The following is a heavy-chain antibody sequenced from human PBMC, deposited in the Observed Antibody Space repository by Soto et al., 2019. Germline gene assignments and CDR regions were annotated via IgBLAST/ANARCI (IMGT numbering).Heavy chain of an antibody. CDR2: INPSGGST. CDR3: ARDWGLWFGELLYYYYGMDV. CDR1: GYTFTSYY. D-gene: IGHD3-10*01. J-gene: IGHJ6*02. Sequence: GASMKVSCQASGYTFTSYYMHWVRQAPGQGLEWMGIINPSGGSTSYAQKFQGRVTMTRDTSTSTVYMELSSLRSEDTAVYYRARDWGLWFGELLYYYYGMDVWGQGTTVTVSS. V-gene: IGHV1-46*01.